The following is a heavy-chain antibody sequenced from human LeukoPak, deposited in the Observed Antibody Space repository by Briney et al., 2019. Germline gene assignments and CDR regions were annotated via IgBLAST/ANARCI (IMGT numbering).Heavy chain of an antibody. Sequence: PGKSLRLSCAASGFTFSSYSMNWVRQAPGKGLEWVSSISSSSSYIYYADSVKGRFTISRDNAKNSLYLQMNSLRAEDTAVYYCARRIAARPDDYYYYMDVWGKGATVTVSS. V-gene: IGHV3-21*01. J-gene: IGHJ6*03. D-gene: IGHD6-6*01. CDR1: GFTFSSYS. CDR3: ARRIAARPDDYYYYMDV. CDR2: ISSSSSYI.